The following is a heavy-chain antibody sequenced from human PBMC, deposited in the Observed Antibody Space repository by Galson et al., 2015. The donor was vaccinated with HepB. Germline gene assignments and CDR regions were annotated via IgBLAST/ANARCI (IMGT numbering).Heavy chain of an antibody. CDR3: ARDYPLFDS. Sequence: SLRLSCAASGFTVSNYYMSWVRQTPEKGLEWVPLLYGGGTTYYADSVRGRFTISRDNSKNTLFLQMDSLRAEDSAVYYCARDYPLFDSWGQGTLVTVSS. D-gene: IGHD3-16*02. J-gene: IGHJ4*02. CDR1: GFTVSNYY. V-gene: IGHV3-53*01. CDR2: LYGGGTT.